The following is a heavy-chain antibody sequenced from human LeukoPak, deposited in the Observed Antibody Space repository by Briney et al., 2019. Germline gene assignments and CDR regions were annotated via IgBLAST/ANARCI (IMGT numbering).Heavy chain of an antibody. J-gene: IGHJ3*02. CDR3: ARAGGSGSYDAFDI. V-gene: IGHV4-31*03. CDR1: GGSISSGGYC. Sequence: SETLSLTCTVSGGSISSGGYCWSWIRQHPGKGLEWIGYIYYSGSTYYNPSLKSRVTISVDTSKNQFSLKLSSVTAADTAVYYCARAGGSGSYDAFDIWGQGTMVTVSS. D-gene: IGHD3-10*01. CDR2: IYYSGST.